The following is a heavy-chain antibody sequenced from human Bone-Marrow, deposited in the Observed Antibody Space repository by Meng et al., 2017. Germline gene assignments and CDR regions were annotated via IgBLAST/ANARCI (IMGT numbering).Heavy chain of an antibody. CDR1: GFTFSSYW. CDR3: ASSPLLSYNY. D-gene: IGHD1-26*01. CDR2: INSDGSST. J-gene: IGHJ4*02. V-gene: IGHV3-74*01. Sequence: EPGGGLVLPGGSLGSSCAASGFTFSSYWMHWVRQAPGKGLVWVSRINSDGSSTSYADSVKGRFTISRDNAKNTLYLQMHSLRAEDTAVYYCASSPLLSYNYWGQGTLVTVSS.